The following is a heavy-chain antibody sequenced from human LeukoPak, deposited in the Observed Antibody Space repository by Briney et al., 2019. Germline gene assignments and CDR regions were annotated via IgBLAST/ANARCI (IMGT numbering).Heavy chain of an antibody. D-gene: IGHD3-10*01. CDR1: GYTLTSYD. CDR2: MNPNSGNT. CDR3: ARRASPRRITMVRGVNLYYFDY. Sequence: GASVKVSCKASGYTLTSYDINWVRQATGQGLEWMGWMNPNSGNTGYAQKFQGRVTMTRNTSISTAYMELSSLRSEDTAVYYCARRASPRRITMVRGVNLYYFDYWGQGTLVTVSS. V-gene: IGHV1-8*01. J-gene: IGHJ4*02.